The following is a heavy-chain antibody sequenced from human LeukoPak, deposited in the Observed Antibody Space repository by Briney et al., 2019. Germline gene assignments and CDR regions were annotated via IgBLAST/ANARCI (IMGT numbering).Heavy chain of an antibody. Sequence: GGSLRLSCAASGFTFSRYWMHLVRQAPGKRLVWVSRINGDGSTTTYADPVKGGFTISRDNAKNTLYLRMNSLRAETTAVYYCANGNSSDSSGSSTFGHWGQGTLVTVSS. V-gene: IGHV3-74*01. CDR1: GFTFSRYW. CDR3: ANGNSSDSSGSSTFGH. D-gene: IGHD3-22*01. J-gene: IGHJ1*01. CDR2: INGDGSTT.